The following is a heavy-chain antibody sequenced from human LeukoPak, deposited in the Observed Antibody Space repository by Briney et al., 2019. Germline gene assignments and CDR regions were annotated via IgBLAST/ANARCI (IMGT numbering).Heavy chain of an antibody. J-gene: IGHJ4*02. Sequence: GGSLRLSCAASGFTVSSNFMTWVRQAPGKGLEWVAVIWFDGSNIYYADSVKGRFTISRDNSKNTLYLQMNSLRAEDTAVYYCARDGYDILTGYFDYWGQGTLVTVSS. CDR1: GFTVSSNF. V-gene: IGHV3-33*08. D-gene: IGHD3-9*01. CDR2: IWFDGSNI. CDR3: ARDGYDILTGYFDY.